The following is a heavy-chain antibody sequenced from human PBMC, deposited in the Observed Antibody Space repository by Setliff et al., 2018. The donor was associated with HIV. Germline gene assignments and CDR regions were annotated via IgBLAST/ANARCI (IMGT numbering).Heavy chain of an antibody. J-gene: IGHJ4*02. D-gene: IGHD6-13*01. Sequence: GGSLRLSCAASGFIFSTYDMAWVRQAPGKGLEWVSSISGSGDSTYSADSVKGRFTLSRDNSKNTLYLQMNSLRDEDTAIYYCAREDSSWYGSLDYWGQGTPVTVSS. V-gene: IGHV3-23*01. CDR2: ISGSGDST. CDR3: AREDSSWYGSLDY. CDR1: GFIFSTYD.